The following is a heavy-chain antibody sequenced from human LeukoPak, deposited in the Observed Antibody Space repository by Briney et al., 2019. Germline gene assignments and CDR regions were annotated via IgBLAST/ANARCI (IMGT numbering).Heavy chain of an antibody. J-gene: IGHJ3*02. CDR3: ARGPPCTSTSCFVTGALDI. D-gene: IGHD2-2*01. CDR1: GFSFSIYS. CDR2: ISSSSNSI. V-gene: IGHV3-21*01. Sequence: PGGSLRLSCAASGFSFSIYSMNWVRQAPGKGLEWVSSISSSSNSIYYADSLKGRSTISRDNVKDSLFLQMNSLRDEDTAVYFCARGPPCTSTSCFVTGALDIWGQGTMVTVSS.